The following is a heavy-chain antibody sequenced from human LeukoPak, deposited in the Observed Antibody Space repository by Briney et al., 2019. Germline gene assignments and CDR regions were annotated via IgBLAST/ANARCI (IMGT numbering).Heavy chain of an antibody. CDR3: ARDPTTVTKGLDI. CDR1: GGSISTHY. J-gene: IGHJ3*02. CDR2: ISYIGST. Sequence: SETLSLTCTVSGGSISTHYWSWIRQPPGKGLEWIGYISYIGSTNYNPSLKSRVTISVDTSRNQFSLKLSSVTATDAAVYFCARDPTTVTKGLDIWGQGTMVTVSS. V-gene: IGHV4-59*11. D-gene: IGHD4-17*01.